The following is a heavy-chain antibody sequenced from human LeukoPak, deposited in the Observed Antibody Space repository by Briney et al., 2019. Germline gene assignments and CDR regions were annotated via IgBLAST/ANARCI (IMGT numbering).Heavy chain of an antibody. CDR3: ARGKTWFAP. Sequence: HPSETLSLTCTVSGGSVSSGSHYWSWIRQPQGKGLEWIGYIYYTGSTNYNPSLKSRVTISVDTSKNQFFLNLSSVTATDTAVYYCARGKTWFAPWGQGTLVTVSS. CDR1: GGSVSSGSHY. CDR2: IYYTGST. J-gene: IGHJ5*02. V-gene: IGHV4-61*01. D-gene: IGHD4-23*01.